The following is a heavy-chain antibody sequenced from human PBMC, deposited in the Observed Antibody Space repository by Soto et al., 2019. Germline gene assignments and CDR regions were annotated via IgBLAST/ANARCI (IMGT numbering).Heavy chain of an antibody. J-gene: IGHJ4*02. D-gene: IGHD2-15*01. CDR1: GCSLSSSSYY. Sequence: SETLSLTCTVSGCSLSSSSYYWGWIRQPPGKGLEWIGSFYSSGSTYYNPSLKSRVTISVDTSKNQFSLKLSSVTAADTAVYYCARHYYGGGYYFDYWGQGTLVTVSS. CDR3: ARHYYGGGYYFDY. V-gene: IGHV4-39*01. CDR2: FYSSGST.